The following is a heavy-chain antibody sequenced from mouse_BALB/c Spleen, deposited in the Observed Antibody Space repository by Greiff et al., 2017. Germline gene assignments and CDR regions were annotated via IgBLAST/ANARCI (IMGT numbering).Heavy chain of an antibody. CDR2: IYPGSGST. V-gene: IGHV1-55*01. CDR3: ARYGYDGFAY. Sequence: QVQLKQSGAELVKPGTSVKLSCKASGYNFTSYWINWVKLRPGQGLEWIGDIYPGSGSTNYNEKFKSKATLTVDTSSSTAYMQLSSLASEDSALYYCARYGYDGFAYWGQGTLVTVSA. D-gene: IGHD2-2*01. CDR1: GYNFTSYW. J-gene: IGHJ3*01.